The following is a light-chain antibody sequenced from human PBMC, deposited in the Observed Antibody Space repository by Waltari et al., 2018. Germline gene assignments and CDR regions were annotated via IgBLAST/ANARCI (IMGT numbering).Light chain of an antibody. Sequence: NFLLTQPHSVSESPGKTITISCTRSSGSIGSNYVQCDQQRPGSAPITLIYEDNQRPSGVPDRFSGSIDSSSNSASLTIAGLKTEDEADYYCQSSDNTPQVIFGGGTKLAVL. CDR2: EDN. CDR1: SGSIGSNY. J-gene: IGLJ2*01. CDR3: QSSDNTPQVI. V-gene: IGLV6-57*04.